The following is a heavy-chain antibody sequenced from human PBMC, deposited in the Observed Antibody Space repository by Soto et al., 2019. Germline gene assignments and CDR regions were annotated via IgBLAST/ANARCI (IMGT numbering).Heavy chain of an antibody. Sequence: QVQLQQWGAGLLKPSETLSLTCAVYGGSFSGYYWSWIRQPPGKGLEWIGEINHSGSTNYNPSLKSRVTISVDMSKNQFSLKLSSVTAADTAVYYCARGDIPDNWFDPWGQGTLVTVSS. J-gene: IGHJ5*02. CDR1: GGSFSGYY. CDR2: INHSGST. V-gene: IGHV4-34*01. D-gene: IGHD2-15*01. CDR3: ARGDIPDNWFDP.